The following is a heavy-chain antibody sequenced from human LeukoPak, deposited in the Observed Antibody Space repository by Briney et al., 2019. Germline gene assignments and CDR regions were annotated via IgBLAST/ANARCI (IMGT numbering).Heavy chain of an antibody. CDR1: EFTFSSYW. D-gene: IGHD6-13*01. CDR3: ARGGSSSFTY. V-gene: IGHV3-74*01. J-gene: IGHJ4*02. CDR2: INSGGSST. Sequence: GGSLRLSCAASEFTFSSYWMHWVRQAPGKGLVWVSHINSGGSSTSYADSVKGRFTISRDNAKNTLYLQMNSLRAEDTAVYYCARGGSSSFTYWGQGTLVTVSS.